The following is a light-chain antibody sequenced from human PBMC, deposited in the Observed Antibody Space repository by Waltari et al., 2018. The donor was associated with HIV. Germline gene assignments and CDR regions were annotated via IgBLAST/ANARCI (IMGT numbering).Light chain of an antibody. CDR1: QSVSSN. J-gene: IGKJ2*01. CDR2: GAS. CDR3: QQYNNARWT. V-gene: IGKV3D-15*02. Sequence: EIVMMQSPATLSVSPGERATLSCRASQSVSSNLAWYQQKPGQAPRLLIYGASTRATGIPARFSGSGSGTEFTLTISSLQSEDFAVYYCQQYNNARWTFGQGTKLEIK.